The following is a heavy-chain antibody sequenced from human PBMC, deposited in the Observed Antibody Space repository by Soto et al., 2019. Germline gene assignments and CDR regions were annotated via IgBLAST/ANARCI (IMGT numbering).Heavy chain of an antibody. V-gene: IGHV3-64*01. CDR2: ISSNGVGT. D-gene: IGHD2-8*01. Sequence: EVQLVESGGGLVQPGGSLRLSCAASGFTFSFYAMHWVRQAPGKGLEYVSAISSNGVGTYHANSVKGRFTISRDNSKNTLYLQLGSLRAEDMAVYYCARGGYCTNGVCARSFDLWGQGTLVTVSS. CDR3: ARGGYCTNGVCARSFDL. CDR1: GFTFSFYA. J-gene: IGHJ3*01.